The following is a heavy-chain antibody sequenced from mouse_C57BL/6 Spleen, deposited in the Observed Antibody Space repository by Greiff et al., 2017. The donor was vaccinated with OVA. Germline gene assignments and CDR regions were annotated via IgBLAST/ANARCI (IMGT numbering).Heavy chain of an antibody. CDR1: GFTFSDFY. J-gene: IGHJ4*01. CDR3: ARDIPYYYDMDY. V-gene: IGHV7-1*01. CDR2: SRNKGNDYTT. D-gene: IGHD5-1-1*01. Sequence: EVKVVESGGGLVQPGRSLRLSCATSGFTFSDFYMEWVRQAPGKGLEWIAASRNKGNDYTTEYSATVKGLFIVSRDTTQSILYLQMNALRAEDTAIYYCARDIPYYYDMDYWGQGTSVTVSS.